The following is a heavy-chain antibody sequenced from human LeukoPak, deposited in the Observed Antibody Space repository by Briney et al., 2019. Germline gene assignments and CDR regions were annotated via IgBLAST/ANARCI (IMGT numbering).Heavy chain of an antibody. J-gene: IGHJ4*02. D-gene: IGHD3-10*01. CDR1: GFTFSSYW. V-gene: IGHV3-7*01. CDR2: IKQDGSEK. Sequence: GGSLRLSCAASGFTFSSYWMSWVRQAPGEGLEWVANIKQDGSEKYFLDSVKGRFTISRDNAKNSLYLQMNSLRAEDTAVYYCARDKERGDSYFNYWGQGTLVAVSS. CDR3: ARDKERGDSYFNY.